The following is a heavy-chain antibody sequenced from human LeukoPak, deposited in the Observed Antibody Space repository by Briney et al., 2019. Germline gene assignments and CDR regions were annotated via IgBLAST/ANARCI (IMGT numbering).Heavy chain of an antibody. J-gene: IGHJ6*02. Sequence: GGSLRLSCAASGFTFSSYSMNWVRQAPGKGLEWVSSISSSSSYIYYADSVKGRFTISRDNAKNSLYLQMNNLRAEDMAVYYCARAPLVGSSTSYYYYGMDVWGQGTTVTVSS. CDR1: GFTFSSYS. CDR2: ISSSSSYI. CDR3: ARAPLVGSSTSYYYYGMDV. V-gene: IGHV3-21*01. D-gene: IGHD2-2*01.